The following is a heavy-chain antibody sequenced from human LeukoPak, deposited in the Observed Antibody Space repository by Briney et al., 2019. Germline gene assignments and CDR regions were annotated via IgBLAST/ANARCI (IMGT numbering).Heavy chain of an antibody. CDR2: INPNSGGT. Sequence: GASVKVSSKASGYTFTGYYMHWVRQAPGQGLEWMGWINPNSGGTNYAQKFQGGVTMARDTSISTAYMELSRLRSDDTAVYYCARPAGGDNYFDYWGQGTLVTVSS. V-gene: IGHV1-2*02. D-gene: IGHD2-2*01. CDR3: ARPAGGDNYFDY. CDR1: GYTFTGYY. J-gene: IGHJ4*02.